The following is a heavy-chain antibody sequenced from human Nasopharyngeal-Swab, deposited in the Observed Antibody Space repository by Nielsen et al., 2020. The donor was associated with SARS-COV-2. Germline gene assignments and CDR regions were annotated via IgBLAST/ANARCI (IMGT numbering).Heavy chain of an antibody. CDR3: ARSYDSSGYYLDY. CDR2: INPNSGGT. V-gene: IGHV1-2*02. J-gene: IGHJ4*02. CDR1: GYTLTELS. Sequence: ASVKVSCKVSGYTLTELSMHWVRQAPGQGLEWMGWINPNSGGTNYAQKFQGRVTMTRDTSISTAYMELSRLRSDDTAVYYCARSYDSSGYYLDYWGQGTLVTVSS. D-gene: IGHD3-22*01.